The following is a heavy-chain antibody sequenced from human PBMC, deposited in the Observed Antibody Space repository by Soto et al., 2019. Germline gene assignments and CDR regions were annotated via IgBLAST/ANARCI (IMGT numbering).Heavy chain of an antibody. J-gene: IGHJ6*02. V-gene: IGHV1-18*01. D-gene: IGHD3-10*01. Sequence: QVQLVQSGAEVKKPGASVKVSCKASGYTFTSYGISWVRQAPGQGLEWMGWISAYNGKTNYAQKLHGRVTMTTDTSTRTAYLELRIRRSDDKAVYYCARETMVRGAIISEIYYDYSSGMDVWGQGTTVTVS. CDR3: ARETMVRGAIISEIYYDYSSGMDV. CDR1: GYTFTSYG. CDR2: ISAYNGKT.